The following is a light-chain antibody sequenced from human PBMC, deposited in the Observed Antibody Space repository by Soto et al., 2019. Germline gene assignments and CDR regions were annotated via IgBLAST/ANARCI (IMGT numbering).Light chain of an antibody. Sequence: RVMTQSPDTLSVSPGERATLSCRAGQSVSINLAWYQQKPGQAPRLLIHGASTRATGIAARFSGSGSGTEFTLTISSLQSEDFAVYYCQQYSNWPRTFGQGTKVDIK. CDR3: QQYSNWPRT. J-gene: IGKJ1*01. V-gene: IGKV3-15*01. CDR2: GAS. CDR1: QSVSIN.